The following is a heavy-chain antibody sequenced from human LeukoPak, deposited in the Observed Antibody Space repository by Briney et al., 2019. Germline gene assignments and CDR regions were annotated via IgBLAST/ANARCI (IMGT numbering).Heavy chain of an antibody. V-gene: IGHV3-7*01. D-gene: IGHD5-18*01. CDR1: GLTFSSSW. CDR3: ARDLAYSRLDY. J-gene: IGHJ4*02. Sequence: GGSLRLSGAVSGLTFSSSWMYWVREAPGKGLVRVASINPDGNKKYSADSVKGRFTISRDNAENSLYLQMNSLRVEDTAFYYCARDLAYSRLDYWGQGMLVTVSS. CDR2: INPDGNKK.